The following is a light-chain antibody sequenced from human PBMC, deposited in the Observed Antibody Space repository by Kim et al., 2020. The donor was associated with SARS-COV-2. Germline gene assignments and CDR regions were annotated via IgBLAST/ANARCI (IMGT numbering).Light chain of an antibody. CDR2: YDS. CDR3: QVWDSSSDHRVV. CDR1: GIGSES. Sequence: PGKTARVSWGGKGIGSESGHWYQQRSGQAPVLVIYYDSDRPSGIPERFSGSNSGNTATLTISRVEAGDEADYYCQVWDSSSDHRVVFGGGTQLTVL. V-gene: IGLV3-21*04. J-gene: IGLJ2*01.